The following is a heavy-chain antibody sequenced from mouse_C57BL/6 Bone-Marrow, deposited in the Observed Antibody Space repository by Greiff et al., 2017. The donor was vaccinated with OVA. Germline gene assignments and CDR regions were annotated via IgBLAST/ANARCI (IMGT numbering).Heavy chain of an antibody. Sequence: EVQLQQSGTVLARPGASVKMSCKTSGYTFTSYWMHWVKQRPGQGLEWIGAIYPGNSDPSYNQKFKGKANLTAVTSASTAYMEISSLTNEDSAVYYCTKITTVDHYFDYWGQGTTLTVSS. D-gene: IGHD1-1*01. CDR1: GYTFTSYW. CDR2: IYPGNSDP. J-gene: IGHJ2*01. V-gene: IGHV1-5*01. CDR3: TKITTVDHYFDY.